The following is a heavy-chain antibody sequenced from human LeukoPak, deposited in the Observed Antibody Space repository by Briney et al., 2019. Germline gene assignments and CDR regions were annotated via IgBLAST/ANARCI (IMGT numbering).Heavy chain of an antibody. Sequence: ASVKVSCKASGYTFTSYDINWVRQATGQGLEWMGWMNPKSGNTGHGKRFQGRVTMTRNTSITTAYMELSSLRSEDTAVYYCARGKDCNDAGCHNWFDPWGQGTLVTVSS. CDR1: GYTFTSYD. V-gene: IGHV1-8*01. D-gene: IGHD2/OR15-2a*01. CDR2: MNPKSGNT. CDR3: ARGKDCNDAGCHNWFDP. J-gene: IGHJ5*02.